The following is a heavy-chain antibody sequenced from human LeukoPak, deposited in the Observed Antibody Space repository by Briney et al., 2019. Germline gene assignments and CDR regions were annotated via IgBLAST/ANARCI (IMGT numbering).Heavy chain of an antibody. CDR1: GFSFSGHW. J-gene: IGHJ4*02. CDR2: ISDDGSYT. V-gene: IGHV3-74*01. D-gene: IGHD2-21*01. Sequence: GGSVRLSCAASGFSFSGHWVHWVRQAPGEGLVWVSRISDDGSYTSNVDSVKGRFTISRDNVNNMLYLHMNSLRAEDTAVYYCASFGISWRSSYWGQGTLATVSS. CDR3: ASFGISWRSSY.